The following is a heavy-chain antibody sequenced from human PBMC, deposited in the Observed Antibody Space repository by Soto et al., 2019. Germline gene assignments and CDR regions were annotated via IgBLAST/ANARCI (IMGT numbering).Heavy chain of an antibody. V-gene: IGHV6-1*01. Sequence: SQTLSLTCAISGDSVSSDGATWNWIRQSPSRGLEWLGRSYYRSKWYNDYAVSVKSRISINPDTSKNQFSLQLNSVTPEDTAVYYCARTIGYRSSWFFGSWGQGILVTVSS. CDR2: SYYRSKWYN. CDR1: GDSVSSDGAT. D-gene: IGHD6-13*01. CDR3: ARTIGYRSSWFFGS. J-gene: IGHJ4*02.